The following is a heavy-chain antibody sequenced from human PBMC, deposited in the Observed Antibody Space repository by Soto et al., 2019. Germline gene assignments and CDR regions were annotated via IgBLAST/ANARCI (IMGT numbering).Heavy chain of an antibody. V-gene: IGHV3-53*01. CDR1: GLTISGKKY. Sequence: DVQLVESGGGLIQPGESLRLSCAAFGLTISGKKYVAWVRQPPGKGLEWVSALYDVDGSFYADSVKGRFTISSDSSKTTVYLQMNDLRPDDTAVYYCATWHEREHAYDVWGQGTTVTVSS. CDR3: ATWHEREHAYDV. D-gene: IGHD1-1*01. CDR2: LYDVDGS. J-gene: IGHJ3*01.